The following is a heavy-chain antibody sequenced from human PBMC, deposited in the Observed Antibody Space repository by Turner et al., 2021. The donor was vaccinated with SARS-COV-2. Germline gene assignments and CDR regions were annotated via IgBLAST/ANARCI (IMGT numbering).Heavy chain of an antibody. J-gene: IGHJ5*02. V-gene: IGHV4-61*08. CDR3: VSSLDYYDSSGPEGWFDP. CDR1: GCPDSSGAYY. CDR2: IHYGGRS. D-gene: IGHD3-22*01. Sequence: QVQLQESGPGLVKPSETPSLTCTVSGCPDSSGAYYWSWIRQPPGKGLEWNGYIHYGGRSNTNPSLRSRVTISAHTSKNQFSLNLSSVTAADTAVYYCVSSLDYYDSSGPEGWFDPLGQGILVTVSS.